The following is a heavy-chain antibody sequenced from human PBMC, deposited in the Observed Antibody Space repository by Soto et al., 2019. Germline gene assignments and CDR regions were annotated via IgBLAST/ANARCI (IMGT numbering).Heavy chain of an antibody. CDR2: VRVSDSRT. V-gene: IGHV3-23*01. J-gene: IGHJ5*02. CDR3: AQFHGLGIYSPWFDP. D-gene: IGHD3-10*01. CDR1: GIIFGSYD. Sequence: EVQLLESGGGLVQPGGSLRLSCVASGIIFGSYDMSWVRQAPGKGLEWVSAVRVSDSRTFYADSVRGRFTISRDNSKNTQYLQMNSLRAEDTAVYYCAQFHGLGIYSPWFDPWGQGTLITVSS.